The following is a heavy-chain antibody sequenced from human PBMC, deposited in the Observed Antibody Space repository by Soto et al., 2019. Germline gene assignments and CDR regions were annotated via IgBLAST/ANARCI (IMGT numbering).Heavy chain of an antibody. Sequence: QTLSLTCAISGDSVSSNSAAWNWIRQSPSRGLEWLGRTYYRSKWYNDYAVSVKSRITINPDTSKNQFSLKLNSVTHEDTDVYYCARERSGFWSGYSKKWFDPRGQGTLVTVSS. CDR2: TYYRSKWYN. CDR3: ARERSGFWSGYSKKWFDP. V-gene: IGHV6-1*01. D-gene: IGHD3-3*01. CDR1: GDSVSSNSAA. J-gene: IGHJ5*02.